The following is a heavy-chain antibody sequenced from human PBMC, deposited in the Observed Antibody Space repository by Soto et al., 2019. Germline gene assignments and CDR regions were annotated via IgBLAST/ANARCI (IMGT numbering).Heavy chain of an antibody. D-gene: IGHD3-9*01. CDR1: GFTFSSYA. Sequence: EVQLLESGGGLVQPGGSLRLSCAASGFTFSSYAMSWVRQAPGKGLEWVSAISGSGGSTYYADSVKGRFTSSRDNSKITLQLQMNSVRAEDTSVYYCAKDLVLRYFDWFPQCFDYWGQGTLVNVSS. CDR3: AKDLVLRYFDWFPQCFDY. J-gene: IGHJ4*02. CDR2: ISGSGGST. V-gene: IGHV3-23*01.